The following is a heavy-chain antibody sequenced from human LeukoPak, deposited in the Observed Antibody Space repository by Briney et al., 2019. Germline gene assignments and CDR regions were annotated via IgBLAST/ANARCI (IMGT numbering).Heavy chain of an antibody. V-gene: IGHV3-23*01. CDR2: LSGTGGST. D-gene: IGHD5-24*01. Sequence: GGSLRLSCAASGFTFSNYAMSWVRQAPGKGLEWVSTLSGTGGSTYYADSVKGRFTISRDNSKNTLYLQMNSLRAEDTAVYYCAREGRDGYNLDYWGQGTLVTVSS. J-gene: IGHJ4*02. CDR1: GFTFSNYA. CDR3: AREGRDGYNLDY.